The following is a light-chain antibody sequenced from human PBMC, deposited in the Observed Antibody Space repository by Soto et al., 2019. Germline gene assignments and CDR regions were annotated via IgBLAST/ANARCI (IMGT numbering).Light chain of an antibody. CDR3: QSYDSSLSGWL. CDR1: SSNIGADYD. CDR2: ANI. J-gene: IGLJ3*02. Sequence: VLTQPPSVSGAPGQRVTISCTGSSSNIGADYDIHWYQHLPGTAPKLLIYANINRPSGVPDRFSGSKSGTSASLAITELQAEDEADYYCQSYDSSLSGWLFGGGTKLTVL. V-gene: IGLV1-40*01.